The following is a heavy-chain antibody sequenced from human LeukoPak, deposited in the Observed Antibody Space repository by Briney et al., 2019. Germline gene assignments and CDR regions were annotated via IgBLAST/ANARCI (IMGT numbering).Heavy chain of an antibody. J-gene: IGHJ3*02. CDR3: AIKTYYYDSSGYRVDAFDI. Sequence: SETLSLTCTVSGGSISSYYWSWIRQPPGKGLEWIGYIYYSGSTNYNPSLKSRVTISVDTSKNQFSLKLSSVTAADTAVYYCAIKTYYYDSSGYRVDAFDIWGQGTMVTVSS. V-gene: IGHV4-59*08. D-gene: IGHD3-22*01. CDR1: GGSISSYY. CDR2: IYYSGST.